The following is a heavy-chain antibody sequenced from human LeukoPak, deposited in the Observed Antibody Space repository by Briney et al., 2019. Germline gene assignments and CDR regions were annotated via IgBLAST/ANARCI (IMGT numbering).Heavy chain of an antibody. D-gene: IGHD2-2*01. CDR1: GGTFSSSA. CDR3: LVVPAAIDGFDP. Sequence: GASVKVSCKASGGTFSSSAISWVRQAPGQGLEWMGGIIPIFGTANYAQKFQGRVTITTDESTSTAYMELSSLRSEDTAVYYCLVVPAAIDGFDPWGQGTLVTVSS. CDR2: IIPIFGTA. V-gene: IGHV1-69*05. J-gene: IGHJ5*02.